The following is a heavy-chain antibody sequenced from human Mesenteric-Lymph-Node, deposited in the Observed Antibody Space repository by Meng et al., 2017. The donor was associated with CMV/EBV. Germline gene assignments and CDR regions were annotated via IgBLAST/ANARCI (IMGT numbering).Heavy chain of an antibody. CDR1: GFTFSSYS. Sequence: GESLKISCAASGFTFSSYSMNWVRQAPGKGLQWVSIISGSGGAIYYADSVKGRFTISRDNSKNTLYLQMNSLRAEDTAVYYCAKDRGYNDDAFDIWGQGTMVTVSS. D-gene: IGHD1-1*01. V-gene: IGHV3-23*01. CDR3: AKDRGYNDDAFDI. CDR2: ISGSGGAI. J-gene: IGHJ3*02.